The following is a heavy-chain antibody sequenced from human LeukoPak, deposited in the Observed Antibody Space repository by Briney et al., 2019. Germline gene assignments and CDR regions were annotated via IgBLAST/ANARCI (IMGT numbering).Heavy chain of an antibody. CDR2: ISPGGPT. CDR3: AKDGAWLRFDD. V-gene: IGHV3-23*01. CDR1: GFPFSSHG. Sequence: GGTLRLSCAGSGFPFSSHGMNWVRQAPGKGLERVSGISPGGPTYYADSVKGRFSISRDDSKNTFYLQMINLRAEDTAVYYCAKDGAWLRFDDWGQGILVTVSS. J-gene: IGHJ4*02. D-gene: IGHD5-12*01.